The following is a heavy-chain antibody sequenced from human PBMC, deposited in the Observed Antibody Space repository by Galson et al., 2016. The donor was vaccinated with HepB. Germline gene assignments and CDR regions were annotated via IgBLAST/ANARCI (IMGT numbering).Heavy chain of an antibody. V-gene: IGHV1-46*01. Sequence: SVKVSCKASDYTFTNYGINWVRQAPGQGLEWMGIINPSGGSTSYAQKFQGRVTMTRDTSTSTVYMELSSLRSEDTAVYYCATGGDYSDSSDYYVGVSTDFWGQGTLVTVSS. CDR1: DYTFTNYG. CDR3: ATGGDYSDSSDYYVGVSTDF. J-gene: IGHJ4*02. CDR2: INPSGGST. D-gene: IGHD3-22*01.